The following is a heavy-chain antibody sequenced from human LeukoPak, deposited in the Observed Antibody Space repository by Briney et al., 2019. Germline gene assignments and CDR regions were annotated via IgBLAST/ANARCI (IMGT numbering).Heavy chain of an antibody. J-gene: IGHJ4*02. CDR2: IIPIFGTA. Sequence: SVRVSSKASGGTFSIYAISRVRQARGQGGEWMGGIIPIFGTAKYAQKFQGRDTITAEKSTSTAYMALSSLRSEDTAVYYCARVPLDYYDSSGYLSSGQRKDYWGQGTLVTVSS. CDR1: GGTFSIYA. CDR3: ARVPLDYYDSSGYLSSGQRKDY. D-gene: IGHD3-22*01. V-gene: IGHV1-69*06.